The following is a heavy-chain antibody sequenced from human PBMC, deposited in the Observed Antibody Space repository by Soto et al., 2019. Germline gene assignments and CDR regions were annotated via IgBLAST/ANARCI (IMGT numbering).Heavy chain of an antibody. V-gene: IGHV3-11*06. J-gene: IGHJ4*02. Sequence: QVQLVESGGGLVKPGGSLRLSCAVSGFNFSDYYMTWIRQAPGKGLEWISYISTNSRYIKYADSIKGRFTISRDNAKSSLYLQMNSLRAEDTAIYYCARGLGGSYFIAYWGQGTLGTVSS. CDR3: ARGLGGSYFIAY. CDR2: ISTNSRYI. D-gene: IGHD3-10*01. CDR1: GFNFSDYY.